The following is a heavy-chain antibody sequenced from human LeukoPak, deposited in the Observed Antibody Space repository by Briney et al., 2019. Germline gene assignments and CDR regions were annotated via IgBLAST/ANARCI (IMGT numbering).Heavy chain of an antibody. D-gene: IGHD2-2*01. V-gene: IGHV1-2*02. CDR2: INPNGGGT. CDR1: GYTFTGYY. Sequence: ASVKVSCKASGYTFTGYYMHWVRQAPGQGLEWMGWINPNGGGTNYAQKFQGRVTMTRDTSISTAYMELSRLRSDDTAVYYCARGNIVVVPAAKNDYWGQGTLVTVSS. J-gene: IGHJ4*02. CDR3: ARGNIVVVPAAKNDY.